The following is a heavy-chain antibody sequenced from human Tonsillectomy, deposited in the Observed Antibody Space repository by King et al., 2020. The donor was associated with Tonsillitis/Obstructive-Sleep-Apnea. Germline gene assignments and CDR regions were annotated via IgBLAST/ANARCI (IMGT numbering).Heavy chain of an antibody. CDR1: GFTFSSYA. V-gene: IGHV3-23*04. J-gene: IGHJ4*02. CDR2: ISGSGGST. CDR3: AKGGEDTTMVTEYFDY. D-gene: IGHD5-18*01. Sequence: VQLVESGGGLEQPGGSLRLSCAASGFTFSSYAMSWVRQAPGKGLEWVSAISGSGGSTYYADSVKGRFTISRDNSKNTLYLQMNSLRAEDTAVYYCAKGGEDTTMVTEYFDYWGQGTLVTVSS.